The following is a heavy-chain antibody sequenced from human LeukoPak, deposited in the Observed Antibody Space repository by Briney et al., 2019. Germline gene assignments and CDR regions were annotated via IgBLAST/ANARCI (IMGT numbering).Heavy chain of an antibody. D-gene: IGHD3-10*01. CDR2: IYYSGGT. V-gene: IGHV4-59*01. CDR1: GGSISSYY. Sequence: SETLSLTCTVSGGSISSYYWSWIRQPPGKGLEWMGYIYYSGGTNYNPSLKSRVTISVDTSKNQFSLKLSSVTAADTAVYYCARGDYYGSGATGGYYFDYWGQGTLVTVSS. CDR3: ARGDYYGSGATGGYYFDY. J-gene: IGHJ4*02.